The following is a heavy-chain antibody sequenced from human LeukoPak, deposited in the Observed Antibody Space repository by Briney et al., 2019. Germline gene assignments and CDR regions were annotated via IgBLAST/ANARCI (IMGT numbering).Heavy chain of an antibody. J-gene: IGHJ4*02. CDR1: GYTLTSYY. Sequence: ASVKVSCKASGYTLTSYYMHWVRQAPGQGLEWMGIINPSGGSTSYAQKLQGRVTMTRDTSTSTVYMELSSLRSEDTAVYYCARASYDILTGYPHFDYWGQGTLVTVSS. CDR2: INPSGGST. D-gene: IGHD3-9*01. CDR3: ARASYDILTGYPHFDY. V-gene: IGHV1-46*01.